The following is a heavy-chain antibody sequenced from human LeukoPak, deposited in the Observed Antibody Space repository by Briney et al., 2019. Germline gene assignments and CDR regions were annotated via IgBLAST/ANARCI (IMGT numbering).Heavy chain of an antibody. J-gene: IGHJ4*02. CDR3: ASHRGDYATGYFDY. D-gene: IGHD1-1*01. CDR2: ISYDGSNK. Sequence: GGSLRLSCAASGLTFRNYGMHWVRQAPGKGLEWVAIISYDGSNKYYADSVRGRFTTSKDNSQNTLYLQMNSLRAEDAAVYYCASHRGDYATGYFDYWGQGTLFTVSS. V-gene: IGHV3-30*03. CDR1: GLTFRNYG.